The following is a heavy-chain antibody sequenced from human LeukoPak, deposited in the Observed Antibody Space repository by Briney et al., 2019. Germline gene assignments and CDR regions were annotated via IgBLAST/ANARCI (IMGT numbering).Heavy chain of an antibody. V-gene: IGHV1-69*01. CDR3: ARSDIVVVPAAMPAYWFDP. CDR1: GGTFSSYA. J-gene: IGHJ5*02. Sequence: ASVKVSCKASGGTFSSYAISWVRQAPGQGLEWMGGIIPIFGTANYAQKFQGRVTITADESTSTAYMELSSLRPEDTAVYYCARSDIVVVPAAMPAYWFDPWGQGTLVTVSS. CDR2: IIPIFGTA. D-gene: IGHD2-2*01.